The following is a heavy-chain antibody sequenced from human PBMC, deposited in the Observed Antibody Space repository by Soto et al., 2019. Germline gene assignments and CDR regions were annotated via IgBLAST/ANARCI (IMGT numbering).Heavy chain of an antibody. CDR3: ARNGASSDYRVWFDP. CDR2: IYSGGTT. Sequence: EVQLVESGGGLVQPGGSLRLSCAASGFTVSSNYMSWVRQAPGKGLEWVSVIYSGGTTYYADSVKGRFTISRDNSKNTLYLHINSLRAEDTAVYYCARNGASSDYRVWFDPWGQGTLVSVSS. CDR1: GFTVSSNY. V-gene: IGHV3-66*01. J-gene: IGHJ5*02. D-gene: IGHD3-22*01.